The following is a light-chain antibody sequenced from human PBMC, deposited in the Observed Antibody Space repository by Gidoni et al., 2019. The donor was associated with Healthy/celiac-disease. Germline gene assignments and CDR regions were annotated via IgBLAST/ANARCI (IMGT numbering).Light chain of an antibody. Sequence: IVMTQSPDSLAMSLGARANINCKSSQSVLYSSNNKNYLAWYQQKPGQPPKLLIYGASTRESGVPDRFSGSGPGTDFTLTISSLQAEDVAVYYCQQYYSTPPTFGQGTKLEIK. CDR3: QQYYSTPPT. V-gene: IGKV4-1*01. CDR2: GAS. J-gene: IGKJ2*01. CDR1: QSVLYSSNNKNY.